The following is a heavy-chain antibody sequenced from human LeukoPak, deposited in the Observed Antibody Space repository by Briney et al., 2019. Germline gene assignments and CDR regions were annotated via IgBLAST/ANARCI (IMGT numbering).Heavy chain of an antibody. Sequence: PGGSLRLSCAASGFTFSSYSMNWVRQAPGKGLEWVSSISSSSSYIYYADSVAGRFTISRDSAANSLYLQMNSLRAEDTAIYFCVSETSTGNFNALDFWGQGTMVTVSP. CDR3: VSETSTGNFNALDF. CDR2: ISSSSSYI. CDR1: GFTFSSYS. D-gene: IGHD4-23*01. V-gene: IGHV3-21*06. J-gene: IGHJ3*01.